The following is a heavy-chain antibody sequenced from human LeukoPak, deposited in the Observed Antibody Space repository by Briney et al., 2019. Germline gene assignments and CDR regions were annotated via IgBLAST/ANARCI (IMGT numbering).Heavy chain of an antibody. Sequence: SETLSLTCTVSGGSINNYYWSWIRQPPGKGLEWIGYIYYSGSTSYNPSLKSRVTISVDTSKNQFSLKLRSVTVADTAVYYCVRDHYYDSSGYTFRHWGQGTLVSVSS. J-gene: IGHJ1*01. CDR2: IYYSGST. CDR1: GGSINNYY. D-gene: IGHD3-22*01. CDR3: VRDHYYDSSGYTFRH. V-gene: IGHV4-59*01.